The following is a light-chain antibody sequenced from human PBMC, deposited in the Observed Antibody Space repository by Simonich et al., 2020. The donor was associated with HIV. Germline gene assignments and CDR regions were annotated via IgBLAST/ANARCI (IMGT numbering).Light chain of an antibody. CDR2: WAS. CDR1: QNVLYSSNNKNY. J-gene: IGKJ1*01. CDR3: QQYYSTPQT. Sequence: DIVMTQSPDSLAVSLGERATINCKSSQNVLYSSNNKNYLTWYQQKPGQPPKLLIYWASTRESGVPDRFSGSGSGTDFTLTINSLQAEDVAVYYCQQYYSTPQTFGQGTKVEIK. V-gene: IGKV4-1*01.